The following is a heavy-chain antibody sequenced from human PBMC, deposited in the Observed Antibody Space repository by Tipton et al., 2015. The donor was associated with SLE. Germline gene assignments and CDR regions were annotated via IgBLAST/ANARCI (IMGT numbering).Heavy chain of an antibody. CDR3: EGLNWNPVEEAGDY. Sequence: TLSLTCAVYGGSFSGYYWSWIRQPPGKGLEWIGEINHSGSTNYSPSLKSRVTISADTPKNQFSLKLSSVTAADTAVYYCEGLNWNPVEEAGDYWGQGTLVTVSS. CDR1: GGSFSGYY. D-gene: IGHD1-1*01. CDR2: INHSGST. V-gene: IGHV4-34*01. J-gene: IGHJ4*02.